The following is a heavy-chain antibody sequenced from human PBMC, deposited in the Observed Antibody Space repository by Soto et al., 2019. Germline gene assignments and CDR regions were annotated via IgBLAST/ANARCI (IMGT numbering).Heavy chain of an antibody. Sequence: QLQLQESGPGLVKPSETLSLTCTVSGGSISSSSYYWGWIRQPPGKGLEWIGSIYYSGSTYYNPSLKSRVTISVDTSKNQFSLKLSSVTAADTAVYYCARHRIAAAAYWYFDLWGRGTLVTVSS. CDR2: IYYSGST. V-gene: IGHV4-39*01. J-gene: IGHJ2*01. CDR3: ARHRIAAAAYWYFDL. CDR1: GGSISSSSYY. D-gene: IGHD6-13*01.